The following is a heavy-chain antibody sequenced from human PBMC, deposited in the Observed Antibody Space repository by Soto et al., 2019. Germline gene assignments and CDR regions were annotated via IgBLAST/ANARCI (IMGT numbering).Heavy chain of an antibody. J-gene: IGHJ4*02. CDR2: MNPNSGNG. Sequence: QVQLVQSGAEVKKPGASVKVSCKASGYTFTSYDINWVRQATGQGLEWMGWMNPNSGNGGYAQKCHGRVTITMNNSILTPSTKLSTLSTADTAVYYCATDRGASSLLDYWGQGTLVTVSS. CDR1: GYTFTSYD. D-gene: IGHD5-12*01. V-gene: IGHV1-8*01. CDR3: ATDRGASSLLDY.